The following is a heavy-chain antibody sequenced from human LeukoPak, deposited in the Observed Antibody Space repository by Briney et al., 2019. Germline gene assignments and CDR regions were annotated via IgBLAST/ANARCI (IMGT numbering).Heavy chain of an antibody. CDR2: IIPIFGTA. D-gene: IGHD3-22*01. CDR3: ARSTVVVITYYYMDV. V-gene: IGHV1-69*06. J-gene: IGHJ6*03. Sequence: ASVKVSCKASGGTFSSYAISWVRQAPGQGLEWMGGIIPIFGTANYAQKFQGRVTITADKSTSTAYMELSGLRSEDTAVYYCARSTVVVITYYYMDVWGKGTTVTVSS. CDR1: GGTFSSYA.